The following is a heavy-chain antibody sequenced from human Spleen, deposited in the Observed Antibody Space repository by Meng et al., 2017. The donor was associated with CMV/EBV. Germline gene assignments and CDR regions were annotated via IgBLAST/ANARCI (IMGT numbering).Heavy chain of an antibody. V-gene: IGHV4-38-2*02. J-gene: IGHJ6*02. CDR3: ARDSVIGGRSPGGMDV. D-gene: IGHD2-15*01. Sequence: SETLSLTCTVSGYSISSGYYWGWVRQPPGKGPEWIGSIYHSGSTYYNPSLKSRVTISVDTSKNQFSLKLSSVTAADTAVYYCARDSVIGGRSPGGMDVWDQGTTVTVSS. CDR1: GYSISSGYY. CDR2: IYHSGST.